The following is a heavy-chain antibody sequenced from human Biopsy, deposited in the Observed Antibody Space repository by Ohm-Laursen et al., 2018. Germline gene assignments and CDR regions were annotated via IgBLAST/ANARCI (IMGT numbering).Heavy chain of an antibody. D-gene: IGHD3-3*01. J-gene: IGHJ4*02. CDR3: ARQVDFWSGYVDY. V-gene: IGHV4-39*01. Sequence: PLSLTCTVSGGSISDSTYHWGWIRQSPGKGLEWIGNIYYSGNTDYSPSLKSRVTFSVDTSNNQFSLKLRSVTAADTAVYYCARQVDFWSGYVDYWGQGTLVIVSS. CDR2: IYYSGNT. CDR1: GGSISDSTYH.